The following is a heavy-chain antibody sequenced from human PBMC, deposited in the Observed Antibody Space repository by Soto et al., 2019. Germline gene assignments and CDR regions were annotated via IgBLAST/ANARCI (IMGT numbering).Heavy chain of an antibody. V-gene: IGHV3-23*01. Sequence: PGESLKISCAASGFTFSSYAMSWVRQAPGKGLEWVSAISGSGGSTYYADSVKGRFTISRDNSKNTLYLQMNSLRAEDTAVYYCAKDRHTRHGWYIDYWGQGTLVTVSS. CDR2: ISGSGGST. CDR3: AKDRHTRHGWYIDY. D-gene: IGHD6-19*01. J-gene: IGHJ4*02. CDR1: GFTFSSYA.